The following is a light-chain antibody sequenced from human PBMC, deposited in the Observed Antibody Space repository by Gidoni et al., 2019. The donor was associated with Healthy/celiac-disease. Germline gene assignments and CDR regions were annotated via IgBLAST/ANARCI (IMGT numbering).Light chain of an antibody. CDR1: SSDVGGYNY. CDR2: DVS. J-gene: IGLJ1*01. Sequence: QSALTQPASVSGSPGPSITISCTGTSSDVGGYNYVSWYQQHPGKAPKLMIYDVSNRPSGVSNRFSGSKSGNTASLTSSGLQAEDEADYYCSSYTSSSTPLYVFGTGTKVTVL. CDR3: SSYTSSSTPLYV. V-gene: IGLV2-14*01.